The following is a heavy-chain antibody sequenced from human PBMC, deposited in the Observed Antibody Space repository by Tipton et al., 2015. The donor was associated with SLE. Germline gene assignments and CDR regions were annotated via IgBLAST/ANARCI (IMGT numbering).Heavy chain of an antibody. CDR3: ARVMRGGYSYVLFDY. D-gene: IGHD5-18*01. J-gene: IGHJ4*02. CDR2: ISSSSSYT. Sequence: SLRLSCAASGFTFSDYYMSWIRQAPGKGLEWVSYISSSSSYTNYADSVKGRFTISRDNAKNSLYLQMNSLRAEDTAVYYCARVMRGGYSYVLFDYWGQGNLVTVP. CDR1: GFTFSDYY. V-gene: IGHV3-11*05.